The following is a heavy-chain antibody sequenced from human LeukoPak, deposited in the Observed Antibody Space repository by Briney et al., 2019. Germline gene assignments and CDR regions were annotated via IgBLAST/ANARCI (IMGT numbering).Heavy chain of an antibody. CDR2: INHSGST. CDR3: ARGLWPPDYYGMDV. CDR1: GGSFSGYY. J-gene: IGHJ6*02. Sequence: PSETLSLTCAVYGGSFSGYYWSWIRQPPGKGLEWIGEINHSGSTNYNPSLKSRVTISVDTSKNQFSLKLSSVTAADTAVYYCARGLWPPDYYGMDVWGQGTTVTVSS. D-gene: IGHD3-10*01. V-gene: IGHV4-34*01.